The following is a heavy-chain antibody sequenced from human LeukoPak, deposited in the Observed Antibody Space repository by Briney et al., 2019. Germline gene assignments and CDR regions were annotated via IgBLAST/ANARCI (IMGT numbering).Heavy chain of an antibody. Sequence: GGSLRLSCASSGLDVSSTYMSWIREAPGKGLEWVSTAFVGGDTYYAASVKGRFTLSKDSSRNTMFLQMHGLRPEDTAVYYCARDQLDHWGQGTLVAVSP. CDR2: AFVGGDT. J-gene: IGHJ4*02. CDR3: ARDQLDH. V-gene: IGHV3-53*01. CDR1: GLDVSSTY. D-gene: IGHD5-24*01.